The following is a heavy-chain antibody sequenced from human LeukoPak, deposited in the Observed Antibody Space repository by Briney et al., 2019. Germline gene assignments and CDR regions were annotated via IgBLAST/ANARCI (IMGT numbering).Heavy chain of an antibody. D-gene: IGHD3-22*01. CDR3: ATGLNYYTSSGYYRQSAFDV. Sequence: ASVKVSCKVSGYTLTELSIHWVRQAPGKGLEWMGGFDLEDGKTIYAQNFQGRVTMTEDTSTDTAYMELRSLSSEDTAVYYCATGLNYYTSSGYYRQSAFDVWGQGTMVTVSS. CDR1: GYTLTELS. J-gene: IGHJ3*01. CDR2: FDLEDGKT. V-gene: IGHV1-24*01.